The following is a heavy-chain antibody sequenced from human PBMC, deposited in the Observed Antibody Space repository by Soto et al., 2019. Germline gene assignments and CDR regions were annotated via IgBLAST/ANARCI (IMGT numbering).Heavy chain of an antibody. V-gene: IGHV4-39*07. CDR2: IYYSGST. CDR1: GGSSMISSYY. D-gene: IGHD3-10*01. J-gene: IGHJ5*02. Sequence: SETLSLTCDVSGGSSMISSYYCGWIRQPPGKGLEWIGNIYYSGSTYYNPSLKSRVTISVDTSKNQFSLKLSSVTAADTAVYYCARVVRGVIHGPDPWGQGTLVTVSS. CDR3: ARVVRGVIHGPDP.